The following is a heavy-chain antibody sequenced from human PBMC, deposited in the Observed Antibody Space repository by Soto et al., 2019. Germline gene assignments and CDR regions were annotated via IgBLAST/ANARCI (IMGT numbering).Heavy chain of an antibody. CDR1: GFTFITYG. CDR3: ARDLRKGRYFDR. J-gene: IGHJ2*01. D-gene: IGHD3-16*01. V-gene: IGHV3-33*01. CDR2: IWFDGINK. Sequence: QVQLVESGGGVVQPGRSLGLSCAASGFTFITYGMHWVRQAPGKGLEWVAIIWFDGINKYYADSEKGRFTISRDNSKNTLYLQMNSLRAEDTAMYYCARDLRKGRYFDRWGRGTLVTVSS.